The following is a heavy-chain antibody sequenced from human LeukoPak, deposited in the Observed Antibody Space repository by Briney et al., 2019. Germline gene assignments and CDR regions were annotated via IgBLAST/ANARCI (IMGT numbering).Heavy chain of an antibody. D-gene: IGHD4-11*01. Sequence: SVKVSCKASGGTFISYAISWVRQAPGQGLEWMGGIIPIFGTANYAQKFQGRVTITADESTSTAYMELSSLRSEDTAVYYCARDKITDLHDYSNMRLDYYYYGMDVWGQGTTVTVSS. CDR2: IIPIFGTA. V-gene: IGHV1-69*01. J-gene: IGHJ6*02. CDR1: GGTFISYA. CDR3: ARDKITDLHDYSNMRLDYYYYGMDV.